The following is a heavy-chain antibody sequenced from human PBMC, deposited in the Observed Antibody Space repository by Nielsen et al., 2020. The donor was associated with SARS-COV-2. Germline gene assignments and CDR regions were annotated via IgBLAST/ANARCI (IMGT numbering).Heavy chain of an antibody. V-gene: IGHV3-64*04. J-gene: IGHJ4*02. Sequence: GGSLRLSCSASGFTFSDYPMQWVRQAPGKGLEYVAVISKDDDMRHYVDSVKGRFTISTDLSNNTLYLQMNSLRVEDTAIYYCTKGAQLGDYWGQGTLVTVSS. CDR1: GFTFSDYP. D-gene: IGHD6-13*01. CDR3: TKGAQLGDY. CDR2: ISKDDDMR.